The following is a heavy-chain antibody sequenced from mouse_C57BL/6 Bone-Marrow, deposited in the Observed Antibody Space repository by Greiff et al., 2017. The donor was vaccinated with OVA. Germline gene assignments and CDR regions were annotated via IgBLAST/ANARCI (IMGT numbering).Heavy chain of an antibody. CDR3: VRQYSNYPWYFDV. J-gene: IGHJ1*03. Sequence: EVMLVESGGGLVQPKGSLKLSCAASGFSFNTYAMNWVRQAPGKGLEWVARIRSKSNNYATYYADSVKDRFTISRDDSESMLYLQMNNLKTEDTAMYYCVRQYSNYPWYFDVWGTGTTVTVSS. CDR2: IRSKSNNYAT. CDR1: GFSFNTYA. D-gene: IGHD2-5*01. V-gene: IGHV10-1*01.